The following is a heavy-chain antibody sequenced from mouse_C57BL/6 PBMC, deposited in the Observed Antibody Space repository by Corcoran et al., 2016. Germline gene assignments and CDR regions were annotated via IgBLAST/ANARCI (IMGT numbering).Heavy chain of an antibody. Sequence: QVQLQQSGAELVKPGASVKISCKASGYAFSSYWMNWVKQRHGKGLEWIGQIYHGDGDTNYNGKFKGKAKLTADKSSSTAYMQLSSLTFEDSAVYFCARWGELRPFDDWGQGTTLTVSS. CDR2: IYHGDGDT. J-gene: IGHJ2*01. CDR1: GYAFSSYW. V-gene: IGHV1-80*01. D-gene: IGHD3-2*02. CDR3: ARWGELRPFDD.